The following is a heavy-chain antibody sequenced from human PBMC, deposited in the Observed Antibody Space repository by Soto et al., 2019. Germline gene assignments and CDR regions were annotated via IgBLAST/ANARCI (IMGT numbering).Heavy chain of an antibody. Sequence: TGGSLRLSCAASGFTFSNAWMSWVRQAPGKGLEWVGRIKSKTDGGTTDYAAPVKGRFTISRDDSKNTLYLQMNSLKTEDTAVYYCTTGLYSSRNYYYYGMDVWGQGTTVTVSS. CDR2: IKSKTDGGTT. J-gene: IGHJ6*02. D-gene: IGHD6-13*01. CDR1: GFTFSNAW. V-gene: IGHV3-15*01. CDR3: TTGLYSSRNYYYYGMDV.